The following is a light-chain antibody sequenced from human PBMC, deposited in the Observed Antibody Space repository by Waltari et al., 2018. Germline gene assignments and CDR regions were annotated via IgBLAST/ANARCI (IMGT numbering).Light chain of an antibody. CDR1: QTISKY. J-gene: IGKJ1*01. V-gene: IGKV1-39*01. CDR2: AAS. CDR3: QQTYTTPTWT. Sequence: DIQMTQSPLSLSASVGDRVTITCRARQTISKYLAGYQQKPGKAPKLLINAASRLQSGGASRFSGSGSETEFTLTINSRQLEDCAIYYCQQTYTTPTWTFGQGTRVDIK.